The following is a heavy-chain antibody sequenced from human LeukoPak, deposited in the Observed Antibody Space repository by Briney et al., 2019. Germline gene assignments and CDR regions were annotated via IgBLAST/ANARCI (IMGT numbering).Heavy chain of an antibody. CDR1: GYTFTGYY. V-gene: IGHV1-2*04. CDR2: INPNSGGT. Sequence: ASVKVSCKASGYTFTGYYMHWVRQAPGQGLEWVGWINPNSGGTNYAQKFQGWVTMTRDTSISTAYMELSRLRSDDTAVYYCASAGDLSSGWFDPWGQGTLVTVSS. D-gene: IGHD3-10*01. CDR3: ASAGDLSSGWFDP. J-gene: IGHJ5*02.